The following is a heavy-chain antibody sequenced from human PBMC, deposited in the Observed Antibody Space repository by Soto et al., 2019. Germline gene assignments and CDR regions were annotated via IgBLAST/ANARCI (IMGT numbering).Heavy chain of an antibody. V-gene: IGHV4-59*01. D-gene: IGHD3-9*01. J-gene: IGHJ6*02. CDR2: IYYSGST. Sequence: SETLSLTCVVSGGSLSSYYWSWIRQPPGKGLEWIGYIYYSGSTNYNPSLKSRVTISVDTSKNQFSLKLSSVTAADTAVYYCARGSGCYWLLGSYYGMDVWGQGTTVTVSS. CDR1: GGSLSSYY. CDR3: ARGSGCYWLLGSYYGMDV.